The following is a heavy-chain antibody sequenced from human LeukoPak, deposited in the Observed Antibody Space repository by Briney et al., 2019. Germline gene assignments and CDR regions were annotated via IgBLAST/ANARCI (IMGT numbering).Heavy chain of an antibody. CDR1: GFTLISYW. V-gene: IGHV3-7*01. D-gene: IGHD1-1*01. Sequence: GGSLRLSCAASGFTLISYWLAWARRAQGKGWEWVANLKQDGSEKYYVDSVKGRFTISRDNAKNSLYLQMNSLRAEDTAVYYCARGGNGRRALYWYFDLWGRGTLVTVSS. CDR2: LKQDGSEK. CDR3: ARGGNGRRALYWYFDL. J-gene: IGHJ2*01.